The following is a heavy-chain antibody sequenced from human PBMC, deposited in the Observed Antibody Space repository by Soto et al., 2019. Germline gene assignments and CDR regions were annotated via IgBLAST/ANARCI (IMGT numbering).Heavy chain of an antibody. J-gene: IGHJ6*02. CDR3: ARIPTRGTGTTRNYYYYGMDV. V-gene: IGHV1-8*02. Sequence: ASVKVSCKASGYTFSGFYMHWVRQAPGQGLEWMGWMNPNSGNTGYAQKFQGRVTMTRNTSISTAYMELSSLRSEDTAVYYCARIPTRGTGTTRNYYYYGMDVWGQGTTVTV. CDR2: MNPNSGNT. CDR1: GYTFSGFY. D-gene: IGHD1-1*01.